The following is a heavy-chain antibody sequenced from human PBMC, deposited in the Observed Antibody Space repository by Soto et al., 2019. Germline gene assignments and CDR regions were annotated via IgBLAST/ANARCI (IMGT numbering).Heavy chain of an antibody. CDR1: GYTFTGYY. J-gene: IGHJ5*02. CDR3: ARGYRLGNCSGGSCSPRFDP. CDR2: INPNSGGT. D-gene: IGHD2-15*01. V-gene: IGHV1-2*04. Sequence: QVQLVQSGAEVKKPGASVKVSCKASGYTFTGYYMHWVRQAPGQGLEWMGWINPNSGGTNYAQKFQGWVTMAKDTANRKGYMELRRLRSDGPGGYYCARGYRLGNCSGGSCSPRFDPWGQGTLVTVSS.